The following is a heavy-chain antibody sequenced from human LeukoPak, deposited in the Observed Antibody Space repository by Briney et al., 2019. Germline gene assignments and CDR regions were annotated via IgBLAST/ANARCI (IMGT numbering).Heavy chain of an antibody. CDR2: LNSESGGA. D-gene: IGHD2-15*01. CDR3: ARGGPTPRKVVVAAREYLQL. J-gene: IGHJ1*01. V-gene: IGHV1-2*02. CDR1: GYTFTDYY. Sequence: ASVKVSCKASGYTFTDYYIHWVRQAPGQGPEWMGWLNSESGGAKYAQRFQARVTMTRDTSISAAYMELTRLRSDDTAMYYCARGGPTPRKVVVAAREYLQLWGQGSLVTVSS.